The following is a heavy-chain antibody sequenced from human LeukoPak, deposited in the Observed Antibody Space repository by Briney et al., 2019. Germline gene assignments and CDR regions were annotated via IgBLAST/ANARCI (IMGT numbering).Heavy chain of an antibody. CDR1: GFTFSSYG. J-gene: IGHJ6*03. Sequence: PGGSLRLSCAASGFTFSSYGMHWVRQAPGKGLEWVAFIRYDGSNKYYADSVKGRFTISRDNSKSTLYLQMNSLRAEDTAVYYCAKGDGGGDCYSCYYYYYMDVWGKGTTVTISS. CDR3: AKGDGGGDCYSCYYYYYMDV. CDR2: IRYDGSNK. D-gene: IGHD2-21*02. V-gene: IGHV3-30*02.